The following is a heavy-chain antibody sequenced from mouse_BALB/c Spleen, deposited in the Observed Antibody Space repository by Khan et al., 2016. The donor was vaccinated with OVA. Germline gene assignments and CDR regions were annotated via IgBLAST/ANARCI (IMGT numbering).Heavy chain of an antibody. CDR1: GYTFSSYW. CDR2: ILPGSGSS. J-gene: IGHJ4*01. V-gene: IGHV1-9*01. Sequence: VQLQQSGAELMKPGASVKISCKATGYTFSSYWIEWVKQRPGHGLEWIGEILPGSGSSKYNEKFKGKATFTADTSSNTAYMQFSSLTSEESAVYYGARRGMGAMDYWGQGTLVTVSS. CDR3: ARRGMGAMDY. D-gene: IGHD2-3*01.